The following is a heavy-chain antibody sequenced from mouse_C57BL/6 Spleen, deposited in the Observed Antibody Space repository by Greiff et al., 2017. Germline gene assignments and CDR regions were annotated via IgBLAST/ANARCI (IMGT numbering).Heavy chain of an antibody. CDR2: IDPEDGAT. J-gene: IGHJ2*01. CDR3: TSHYYGSSYFDY. CDR1: GFNFKDYY. Sequence: DVQLQESGAELVRPGASVKLSCTASGFNFKDYYMHWVKQRPEQGLEWIGRIDPEDGATEYAPKFQGKATMTADTSSNTAYLQLSSLTSEDTAVYYCTSHYYGSSYFDYWGQGTTLTVSS. V-gene: IGHV14-1*01. D-gene: IGHD1-1*01.